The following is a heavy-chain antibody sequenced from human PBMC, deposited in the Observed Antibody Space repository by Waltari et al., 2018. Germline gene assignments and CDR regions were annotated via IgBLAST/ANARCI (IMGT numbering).Heavy chain of an antibody. CDR2: TYNRSQWGN. V-gene: IGHV6-1*01. CDR1: GDSLFTTSVA. J-gene: IGHJ3*02. CDR3: ARGKFTAFDI. Sequence: QVQLQQSGPGLVKPSQTLSLTCAVSGDSLFTTSVAWNWIRQSPSRGLEWLGRTYNRSQWGNDYARSVKGRITVNPDTSKNHFSLQLDSVTPDDTAVYYCARGKFTAFDIWGQGTMVTVSS.